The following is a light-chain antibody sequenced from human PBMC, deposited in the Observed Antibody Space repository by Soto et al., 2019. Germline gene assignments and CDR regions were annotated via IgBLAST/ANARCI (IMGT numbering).Light chain of an antibody. CDR1: SSDVGGYNY. CDR2: EVT. CDR3: SSYRDSSTV. J-gene: IGLJ3*02. V-gene: IGLV2-14*01. Sequence: QSALTQPASVSGSPGQSITISCTGTSSDVGGYNYVSWYQQHPGKAPKLMIYEVTNRPSGVSNRFSGSKSGNTASLTISGLQAEDEADYYCSSYRDSSTVFGGGTQLTVL.